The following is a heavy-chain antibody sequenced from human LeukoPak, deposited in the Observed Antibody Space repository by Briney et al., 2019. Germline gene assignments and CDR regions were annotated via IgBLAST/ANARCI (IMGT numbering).Heavy chain of an antibody. CDR1: GFTFTSYA. CDR2: ISGSGGST. D-gene: IGHD2-8*01. Sequence: GGSLRLSCAASGFTFTSYAMSWVRQAPGKGLEWVSSISGSGGSTYYADSVKGRFAISRDNSKNTLYLQMNSLRAEDTAVYYCAKDLPNPGTSRHFQYWGQGTLVTVSS. CDR3: AKDLPNPGTSRHFQY. J-gene: IGHJ1*01. V-gene: IGHV3-23*01.